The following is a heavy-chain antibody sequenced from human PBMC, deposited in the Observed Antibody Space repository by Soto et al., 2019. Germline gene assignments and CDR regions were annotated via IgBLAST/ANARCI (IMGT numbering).Heavy chain of an antibody. D-gene: IGHD3-3*01. J-gene: IGHJ6*03. CDR2: ISGGGGST. CDR3: AKEAFGVVTQQYYYMDV. CDR1: GFTFSTYW. V-gene: IGHV3-23*01. Sequence: GGSLRLSCAASGFTFSTYWMSWFRQAPGKGLEWVSAISGGGGSTYYADSVKGRFTISRDNSKNTLYLQMNSLRAEDTAVYYCAKEAFGVVTQQYYYMDVWGKGTTVTVSS.